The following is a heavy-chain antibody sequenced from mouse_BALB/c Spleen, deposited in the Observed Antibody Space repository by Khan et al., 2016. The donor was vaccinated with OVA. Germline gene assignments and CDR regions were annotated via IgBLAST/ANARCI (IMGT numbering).Heavy chain of an antibody. Sequence: VELVESGPGLVAPSQSLSFTCTISGFSLTNYCVHWVSQPPGKGLEWLVVIWSAGGKTNHTTLKNRHSISKDNAKIQVFIKMNTLHTEDTALYYCARQPYYHYYVMNYWGQGTSVTVSS. CDR2: IWSAGGK. D-gene: IGHD2-10*01. CDR1: GFSLTNYC. CDR3: ARQPYYHYYVMNY. V-gene: IGHV2-6-1*01. J-gene: IGHJ4*01.